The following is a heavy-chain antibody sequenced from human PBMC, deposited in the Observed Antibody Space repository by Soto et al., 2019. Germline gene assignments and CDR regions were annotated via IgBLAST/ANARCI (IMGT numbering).Heavy chain of an antibody. V-gene: IGHV3-21*01. J-gene: IGHJ5*02. CDR3: ARGGGSLNFDP. CDR2: ITSSGSHT. Sequence: EVQLVESGGGLVKPGDSLRLSCAASGFTFSTSAMNWVRQAPGKGLEWLSSITSSGSHTRYADSLKGRFIISRDNAKNSLFLQMNSLSPDDTGVYYCARGGGSLNFDPWGQGTLVTVSS. D-gene: IGHD2-15*01. CDR1: GFTFSTSA.